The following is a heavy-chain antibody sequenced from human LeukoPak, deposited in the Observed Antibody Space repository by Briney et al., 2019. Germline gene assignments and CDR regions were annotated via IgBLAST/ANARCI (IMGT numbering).Heavy chain of an antibody. CDR1: GGSISSSNW. CDR3: ARAPYDSSGTNYYYGMDV. D-gene: IGHD3-22*01. CDR2: IYHSGST. V-gene: IGHV4-4*02. J-gene: IGHJ6*02. Sequence: PSETLSLTCAVSGGSISSSNWWTWVRQPPGKGLEWIGEIYHSGSTNYNSSLMSRVTTSVDTSKNQFSLKLTSVTAADTAVYYCARAPYDSSGTNYYYGMDVWGQGTTVTVSS.